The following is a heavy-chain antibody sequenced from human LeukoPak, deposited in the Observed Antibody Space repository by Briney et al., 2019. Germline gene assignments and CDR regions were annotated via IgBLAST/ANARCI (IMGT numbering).Heavy chain of an antibody. CDR3: ATYYSASGSLSY. Sequence: GGTLRLSCAASGFTFSSYGMSWVRQAPGKGLEWVSYISSSGSTIYYADSVKGRFTISRDNAKNSLYLQMNSLRAEDTAVYYCATYYSASGSLSYWGQGTLVTVSS. CDR2: ISSSGSTI. D-gene: IGHD3-10*01. CDR1: GFTFSSYG. V-gene: IGHV3-48*04. J-gene: IGHJ4*02.